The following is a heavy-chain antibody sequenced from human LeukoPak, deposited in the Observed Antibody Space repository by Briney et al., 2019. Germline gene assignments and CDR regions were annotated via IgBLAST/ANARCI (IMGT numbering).Heavy chain of an antibody. Sequence: ASVKVSCKASGYIFTGYFMNWVRQAPGQGLEWMRWINPNSGGANYARKFQGRVTMTRDTSISTAYMELSSLTSDDTAVYYCARGSSERDWFDLWGQGTLVTVSS. J-gene: IGHJ5*02. CDR2: INPNSGGA. V-gene: IGHV1-2*02. CDR3: ARGSSERDWFDL. D-gene: IGHD1-1*01. CDR1: GYIFTGYF.